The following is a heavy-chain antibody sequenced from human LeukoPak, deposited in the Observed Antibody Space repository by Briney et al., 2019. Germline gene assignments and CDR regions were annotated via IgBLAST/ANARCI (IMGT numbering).Heavy chain of an antibody. CDR1: GYSISSGYY. Sequence: SETLSLSCSVSGYSISSGYYWGWIRQPPGKGLEWIGSIYYSGSTYYNPSLKSRVTISVDTSKNQFSLKLSSVTAADTAVYYCARDGGLRLYYFDYWGQGTLVTVSS. V-gene: IGHV4-38-2*02. D-gene: IGHD4-17*01. J-gene: IGHJ4*02. CDR3: ARDGGLRLYYFDY. CDR2: IYYSGST.